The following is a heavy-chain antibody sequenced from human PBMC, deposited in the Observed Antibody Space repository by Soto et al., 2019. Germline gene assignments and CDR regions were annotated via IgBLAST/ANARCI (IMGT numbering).Heavy chain of an antibody. CDR2: ISSSSSTI. J-gene: IGHJ5*02. CDR3: ARGGDGELLWIYNWFDP. V-gene: IGHV3-48*01. D-gene: IGHD3-10*01. CDR1: GFTFSSYS. Sequence: GGSLRLSCAASGFTFSSYSMNWVRQAPGKGLEWVSYISSSSSTIYYADSVKGRFTISRDNAKNSLDLQMNSLRAEDTAVYYCARGGDGELLWIYNWFDPWGQGTLVTVSS.